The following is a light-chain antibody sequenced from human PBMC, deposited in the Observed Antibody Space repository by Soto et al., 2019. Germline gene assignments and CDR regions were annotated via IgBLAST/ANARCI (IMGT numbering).Light chain of an antibody. CDR2: KDS. CDR3: QSAENSGFQAV. Sequence: SYELSQPPSLSVSPGQTARITCSGDALPKQYTYWYQQKPGQAPLLVMYKDSERPSGIPERFSGSSSGTTVTLTISGAQAEDEGDYYCQSAENSGFQAVLGGGTKLTVL. J-gene: IGLJ2*01. V-gene: IGLV3-25*03. CDR1: ALPKQY.